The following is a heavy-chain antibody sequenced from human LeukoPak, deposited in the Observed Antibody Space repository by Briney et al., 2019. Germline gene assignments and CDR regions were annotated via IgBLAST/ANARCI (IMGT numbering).Heavy chain of an antibody. CDR1: GASISSYY. Sequence: SETLSLTCTVSGASISSYYWSWIRQPPGKGLEWIGYIYYSGGTKYSPSLKSRVTISVDTSKNQFSLKLSSVTAADTAVYFCARHNDRSFGGFDYWGQGTLVTDSS. CDR3: ARHNDRSFGGFDY. D-gene: IGHD3-16*01. V-gene: IGHV4-59*08. J-gene: IGHJ4*02. CDR2: IYYSGGT.